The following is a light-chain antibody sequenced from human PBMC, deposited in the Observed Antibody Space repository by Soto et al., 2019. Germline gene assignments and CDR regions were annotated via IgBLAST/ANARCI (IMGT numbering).Light chain of an antibody. J-gene: IGKJ2*01. CDR3: QQYNNWPPHT. CDR2: GAS. CDR1: QSVNTN. Sequence: EIVMTQSPATLSVSPGESATLSCRASQSVNTNLAWYQQKPGRAPRLLIHGASTRATGIPARFSGSGSGTEFTLIFSSLQSEDFAVYYCQQYNNWPPHTFGQGTKLEIK. V-gene: IGKV3-15*01.